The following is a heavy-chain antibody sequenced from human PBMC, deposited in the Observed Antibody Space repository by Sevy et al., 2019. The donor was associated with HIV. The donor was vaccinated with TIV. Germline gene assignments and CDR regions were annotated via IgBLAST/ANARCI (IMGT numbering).Heavy chain of an antibody. CDR1: GDSISSSHW. Sequence: SETLSLTCSVSGDSISSSHWWSWVRQTPGKGLEWIGDMYHRGTTNYNPSLKGRVIISVDKSKNQFSLKLTSVTAADTAVYYCAAVAGTDVLGYYFGSWGQGTQVTVSS. J-gene: IGHJ4*02. CDR3: AAVAGTDVLGYYFGS. D-gene: IGHD6-19*01. CDR2: MYHRGTT. V-gene: IGHV4-4*02.